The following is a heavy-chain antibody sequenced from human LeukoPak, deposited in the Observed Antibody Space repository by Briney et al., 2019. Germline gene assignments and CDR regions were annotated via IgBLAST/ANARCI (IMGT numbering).Heavy chain of an antibody. CDR3: ATKYYFDY. V-gene: IGHV3-53*01. CDR1: GITVSTNY. Sequence: GGSLRLSCAASGITVSTNYMSWVRPAPGKGLEWVSVIYSGGTTYYADSVKGRFTISRDNSRNTVYLQMNSLRAEDTAVYYCATKYYFDYWGQGTLVTVSS. J-gene: IGHJ4*02. CDR2: IYSGGTT.